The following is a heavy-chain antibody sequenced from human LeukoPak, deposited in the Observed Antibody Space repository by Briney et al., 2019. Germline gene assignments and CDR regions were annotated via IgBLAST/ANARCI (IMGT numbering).Heavy chain of an antibody. CDR3: ARRLTQYDCFDP. J-gene: IGHJ5*02. CDR2: TYYRSTWYN. V-gene: IGHV6-1*01. D-gene: IGHD2-2*01. CDR1: GDSVSSNSVT. Sequence: SQTLSLTCAIAGDSVSSNSVTWNWIRQSPSRGLECLGRTYYRSTWYNDYAVSVRGRITVNPDTSKNQFSLHLNSVTPEDTAVYYCARRLTQYDCFDPWGQGILVTVSS.